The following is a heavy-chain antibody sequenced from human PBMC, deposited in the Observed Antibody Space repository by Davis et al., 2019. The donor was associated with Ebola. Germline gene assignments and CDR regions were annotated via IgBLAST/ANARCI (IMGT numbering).Heavy chain of an antibody. J-gene: IGHJ5*02. Sequence: GESLKISCKSSGNSFSNSWIGWVRQMPGKGLEWMGIIYPSDADTRYNPSFQGQVTISADKSISTAYLQWSSLKASDTAMYYCARRAYSSGWYPGFWFDPWGQGTLVTVSS. CDR3: ARRAYSSGWYPGFWFDP. CDR2: IYPSDADT. D-gene: IGHD6-19*01. V-gene: IGHV5-51*01. CDR1: GNSFSNSW.